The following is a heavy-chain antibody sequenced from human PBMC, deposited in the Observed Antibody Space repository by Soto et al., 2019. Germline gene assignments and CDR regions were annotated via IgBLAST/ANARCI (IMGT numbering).Heavy chain of an antibody. Sequence: SQTLSLTCAISWDSVSSNSAGWNWIRQSPSRGLEWLGRTYYRSKWYNDYAVSVKSRITINPDTSKNQFSLQLNSVTPEDTAVYYCARHDDAALDAFDIWGQGTMVTVSS. V-gene: IGHV6-1*01. CDR2: TYYRSKWYN. J-gene: IGHJ3*02. CDR3: ARHDDAALDAFDI. CDR1: WDSVSSNSAG. D-gene: IGHD6-25*01.